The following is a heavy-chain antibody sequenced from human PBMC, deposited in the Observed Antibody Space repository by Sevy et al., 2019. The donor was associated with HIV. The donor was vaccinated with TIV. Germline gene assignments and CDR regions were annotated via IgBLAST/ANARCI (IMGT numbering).Heavy chain of an antibody. CDR2: IWYDGSNK. D-gene: IGHD6-13*01. V-gene: IGHV3-33*01. Sequence: GGSLRLSCAASGFTFSSYGMHWVRQAPGKGLEWVAVIWYDGSNKYYADSVKGRFTISRDNSKNTLYLQMNSLRAEDTVVYYCARGSIAAAGAIDYWGQGTLVTVSS. CDR1: GFTFSSYG. J-gene: IGHJ4*02. CDR3: ARGSIAAAGAIDY.